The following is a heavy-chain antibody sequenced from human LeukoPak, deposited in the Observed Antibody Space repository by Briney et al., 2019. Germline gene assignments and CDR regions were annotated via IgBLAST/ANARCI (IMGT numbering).Heavy chain of an antibody. J-gene: IGHJ4*02. D-gene: IGHD2-8*01. CDR2: IRYDGSNK. CDR1: GFTFKNYG. Sequence: PEGSLRLSCVASGFTFKNYGMNWVRQAPGKGLEWVAFIRYDGSNKYYADSVRGRFTISRDNSKNTLYLQMNSLRAEDTAVYYCAKQINGPYYFDYWGQGTLVTVSS. CDR3: AKQINGPYYFDY. V-gene: IGHV3-30*02.